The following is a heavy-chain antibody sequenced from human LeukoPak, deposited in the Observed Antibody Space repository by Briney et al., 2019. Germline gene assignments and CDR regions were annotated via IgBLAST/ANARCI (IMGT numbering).Heavy chain of an antibody. CDR3: AKGTGLNFDY. V-gene: IGHV3-33*06. CDR2: IWYDGSNK. CDR1: GFTFSSYG. Sequence: GGSLRLSCAASGFTFSSYGMHWVRQAPGKGLEWVAVIWYDGSNKYYADSAKGRFTVSRDNSKNTLYLQMNSLRAEDTAVYYCAKGTGLNFDYWGQGTLVTVSS. J-gene: IGHJ4*02. D-gene: IGHD3-10*01.